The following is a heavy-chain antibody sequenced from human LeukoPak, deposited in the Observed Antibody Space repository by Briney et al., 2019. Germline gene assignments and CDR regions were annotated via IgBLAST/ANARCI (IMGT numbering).Heavy chain of an antibody. CDR2: INSDGSST. CDR1: GFTFSSYW. D-gene: IGHD3-9*01. J-gene: IGHJ6*03. V-gene: IGHV3-74*01. CDR3: ARDHGILTPMDV. Sequence: QPWGSLRLSCAVSGFTFSSYWMHWVRQAPPKRLLWVLRINSDGSSTSYAASVKGRFTISRDNAKNTLYLQMNSLRAEDTAVYYCARDHGILTPMDVWGKGTTVTVAS.